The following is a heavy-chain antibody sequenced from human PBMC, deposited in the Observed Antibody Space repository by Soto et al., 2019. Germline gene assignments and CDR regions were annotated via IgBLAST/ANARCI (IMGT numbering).Heavy chain of an antibody. CDR2: FDPEDGET. V-gene: IGHV1-24*01. CDR3: ATYAYYDSSGYYNFDY. CDR1: GYTLTELS. J-gene: IGHJ4*02. Sequence: ASVKVSCKVSGYTLTELSMHWVRQAPGKGLEWMGGFDPEDGETIYAQKFQGRVTMTEDTSTDTAYMALSSLRSEDTAVYYCATYAYYDSSGYYNFDYWGQGNLVTVSS. D-gene: IGHD3-22*01.